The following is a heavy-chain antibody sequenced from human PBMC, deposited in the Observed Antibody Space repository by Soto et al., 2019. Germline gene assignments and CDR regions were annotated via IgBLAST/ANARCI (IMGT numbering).Heavy chain of an antibody. CDR2: INPASGST. Sequence: QVQLVQSGAEVKKSGASVKVSCRTSGYTFTHYYIHWVRQAPGQGLEWLGIINPASGSTNYAQDFQGRVTLTMDTSTTTVYMELSGPRAEDTAIFYCARDLAAGDHWGQGTLVTVSS. D-gene: IGHD6-13*01. J-gene: IGHJ4*02. V-gene: IGHV1-46*01. CDR3: ARDLAAGDH. CDR1: GYTFTHYY.